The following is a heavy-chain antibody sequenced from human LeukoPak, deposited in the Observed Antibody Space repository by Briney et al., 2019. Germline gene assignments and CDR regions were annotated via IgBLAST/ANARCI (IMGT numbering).Heavy chain of an antibody. D-gene: IGHD5-12*01. CDR1: DGSISSYY. CDR2: IYYSGNT. CDR3: ARVSGYGLIGYFDY. V-gene: IGHV4-59*12. J-gene: IGHJ4*02. Sequence: SETLSLTCTVSDGSISSYYWSWIRQPPGKGLEWIGYIYYSGNTNYNPSLESRVTISVDKSKNQFSLKLSSVTAADTAVYYCARVSGYGLIGYFDYWGQGTLVTVSS.